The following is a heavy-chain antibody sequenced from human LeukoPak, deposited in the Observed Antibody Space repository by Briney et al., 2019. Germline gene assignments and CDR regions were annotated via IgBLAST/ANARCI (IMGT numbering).Heavy chain of an antibody. J-gene: IGHJ4*02. CDR3: AKEKYSGSYSRAGFDY. CDR2: IRYDGSNK. Sequence: GRSLRLSCAASGFTFSSYAMHWVRQAPGKGLEWVAFIRYDGSNKYYADSVKGRFTISRDNSKNTLYLQMNSLRAEDTAVYYCAKEKYSGSYSRAGFDYWGQGTLVTVSS. V-gene: IGHV3-30*02. D-gene: IGHD1-26*01. CDR1: GFTFSSYA.